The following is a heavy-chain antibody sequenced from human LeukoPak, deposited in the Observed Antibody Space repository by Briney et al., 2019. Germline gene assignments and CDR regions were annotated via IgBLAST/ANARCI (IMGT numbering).Heavy chain of an antibody. D-gene: IGHD4-23*01. V-gene: IGHV3-15*01. CDR1: GFTFSNAW. Sequence: GGSLRLSCAASGFTFSNAWMSWVRQAPGKGLEWVGRIKSKTDGGTTDYAAPVKGRFTISRDDSKNTLYLQMNSLKTEDTAVYYCTTEYFLGQLVVTPDYWGQGTLVTVSS. CDR3: TTEYFLGQLVVTPDY. CDR2: IKSKTDGGTT. J-gene: IGHJ4*02.